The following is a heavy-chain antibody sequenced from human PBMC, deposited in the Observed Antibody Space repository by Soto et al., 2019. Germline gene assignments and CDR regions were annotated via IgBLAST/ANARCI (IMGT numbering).Heavy chain of an antibody. CDR2: IEHSGSS. V-gene: IGHV4-31*03. Sequence: QVQLQESGPGLVKPSQTLSLTCTVSGGFISSGDYYWNWIRQLPGKGLGWIGYIEHSGSSFYNPSLKGRVALTLDTSKNQFSLKLNSVTAADTPVYYCAREVVPATVDFYYYYIDFWGKGTRVTVSS. D-gene: IGHD2-2*01. CDR1: GGFISSGDYY. J-gene: IGHJ6*03. CDR3: AREVVPATVDFYYYYIDF.